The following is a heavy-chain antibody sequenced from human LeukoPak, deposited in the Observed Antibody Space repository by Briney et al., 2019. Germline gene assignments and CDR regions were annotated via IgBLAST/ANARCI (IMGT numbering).Heavy chain of an antibody. CDR3: ARGNDYDSSGYYPS. J-gene: IGHJ5*02. D-gene: IGHD3-22*01. Sequence: SETLSLTCAAYGGSFSGYYWSWIRQPPGKGLEWIGEINHSGSTNYNPSLKSRVTISVDTSKNQFSLKLSSVTAADTAVYYCARGNDYDSSGYYPSWGQGTLVIVSS. CDR2: INHSGST. CDR1: GGSFSGYY. V-gene: IGHV4-34*01.